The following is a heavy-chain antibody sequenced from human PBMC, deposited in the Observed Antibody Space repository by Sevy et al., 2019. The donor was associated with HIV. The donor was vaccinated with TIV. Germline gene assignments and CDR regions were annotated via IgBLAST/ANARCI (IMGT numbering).Heavy chain of an antibody. J-gene: IGHJ6*02. CDR2: MNPNSGNT. CDR1: GYTFTSYD. Sequence: ASVKVSCKASGYTFTSYDINWVRQATGQGLEWMGWMNPNSGNTGYAQKFQGRVTMTRNTSISTAYMELSSLRSEDTAVYSCARTEPGIAAYGMDVWGQGTTVTVSS. V-gene: IGHV1-8*02. D-gene: IGHD6-13*01. CDR3: ARTEPGIAAYGMDV.